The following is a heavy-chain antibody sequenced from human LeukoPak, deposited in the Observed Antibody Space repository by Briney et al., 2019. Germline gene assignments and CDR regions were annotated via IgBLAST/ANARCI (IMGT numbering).Heavy chain of an antibody. D-gene: IGHD3-22*01. V-gene: IGHV3-7*01. CDR1: GFTFSSYW. CDR3: AREDDYDGSGYQFDY. CDR2: IKQDGSEK. J-gene: IGHJ4*02. Sequence: GGSLTLSCAASGFTFSSYWMSWVRQAPGKGLEWVANIKQDGSEKYYVDSVKGRFTISRDNAKNPLYLQMNSLRAEDTAVYYCAREDDYDGSGYQFDYWGQGTLVTVSS.